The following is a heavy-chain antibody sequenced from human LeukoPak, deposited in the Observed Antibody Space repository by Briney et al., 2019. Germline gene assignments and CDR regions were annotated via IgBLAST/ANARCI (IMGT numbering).Heavy chain of an antibody. D-gene: IGHD2-2*01. CDR2: IYPGDSDT. V-gene: IGHV5-51*01. Sequence: GESLKISCKGSGYSFTSYWIGWVRQMPGKGLEWMGIIYPGDSDTRYSPSFQGQVTISADKSISTAYLQWSSLKASDTAMYYCARFKRSIVVVPAARADYYYYYYMDVWGKGTTVPSP. J-gene: IGHJ6*03. CDR3: ARFKRSIVVVPAARADYYYYYYMDV. CDR1: GYSFTSYW.